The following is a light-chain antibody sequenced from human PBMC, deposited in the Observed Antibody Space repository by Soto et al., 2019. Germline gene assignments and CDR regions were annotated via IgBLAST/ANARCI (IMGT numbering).Light chain of an antibody. V-gene: IGKV3-11*01. Sequence: EVVLTQSPATLSLSPGERATLSCRASQSVDSYLAWYQQKLGQAPRLLIYDASNRATGIPGRFSGSGSGTDFTLTISSLEPEDFAVYYCQQYDRSPFTFGQGTRLEIK. J-gene: IGKJ5*01. CDR2: DAS. CDR1: QSVDSY. CDR3: QQYDRSPFT.